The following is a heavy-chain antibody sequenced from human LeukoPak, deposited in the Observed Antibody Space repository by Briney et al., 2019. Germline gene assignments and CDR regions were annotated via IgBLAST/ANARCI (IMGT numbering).Heavy chain of an antibody. J-gene: IGHJ3*02. D-gene: IGHD2-21*01. V-gene: IGHV1-18*01. CDR2: ISAYNGNT. Sequence: ASVKVSCKASGYTFTSYGISWVRQAPGQGLEWMGWISAYNGNTNYAQKLQGRVTMTTDTSTSTAYMELRSLRSDDTAGHYCARSRRSLLFFDAFDIWGQGTMVTVSS. CDR1: GYTFTSYG. CDR3: ARSRRSLLFFDAFDI.